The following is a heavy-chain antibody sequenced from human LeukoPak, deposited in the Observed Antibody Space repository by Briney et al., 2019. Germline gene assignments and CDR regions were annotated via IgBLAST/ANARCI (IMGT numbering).Heavy chain of an antibody. V-gene: IGHV3-21*01. D-gene: IGHD3-3*01. Sequence: GGSLRLSCAASGFTFSSYSMNWVRQAPGTGLEWVSSISSSSSYISYADSVKGRFTISRDNAKNSLYLQMNSPRAEDTAVYYCAGMADSDFWSGYYYYYYGMDVWGQGTTVTVSS. CDR1: GFTFSSYS. CDR2: ISSSSSYI. J-gene: IGHJ6*02. CDR3: AGMADSDFWSGYYYYYYGMDV.